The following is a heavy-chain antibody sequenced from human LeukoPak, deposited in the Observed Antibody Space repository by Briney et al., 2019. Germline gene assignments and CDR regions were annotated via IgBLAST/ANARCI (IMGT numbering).Heavy chain of an antibody. CDR3: ARGDYGDFRIFYTLFDY. CDR1: GYSFTSYW. Sequence: GESLKISCKGSGYSFTSYWIGWVRQMPGKGLEWMGIIYPGDSDTRYSPSFQGQVTISADKSISTAYLQWSSLKASDTAMYYCARGDYGDFRIFYTLFDYWGQGTLVTVSS. V-gene: IGHV5-51*01. CDR2: IYPGDSDT. D-gene: IGHD4-17*01. J-gene: IGHJ4*02.